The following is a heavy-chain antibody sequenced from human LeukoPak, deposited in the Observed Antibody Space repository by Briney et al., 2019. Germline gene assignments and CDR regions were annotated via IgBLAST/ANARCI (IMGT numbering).Heavy chain of an antibody. Sequence: KASETLSLTCSVSGGSISSGGYSWSWIRQPPGKGLEWIGYIYHSGSTYYNPSLKSRVTISVDRSKNQFSLKLSSVTAADTAVYYGASSGWYRPNYYFDYWGQGTLVTVSS. CDR3: ASSGWYRPNYYFDY. D-gene: IGHD6-19*01. J-gene: IGHJ4*02. CDR1: GGSISSGGYS. V-gene: IGHV4-30-2*01. CDR2: IYHSGST.